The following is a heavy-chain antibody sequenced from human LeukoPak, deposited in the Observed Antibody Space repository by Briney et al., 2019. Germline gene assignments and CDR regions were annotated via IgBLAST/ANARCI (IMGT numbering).Heavy chain of an antibody. Sequence: SETLSLTCAVYGGSFSGYYWSWIRQPPGKGLEWIGEINHSGSTNYNPSLKSRVTISVDTSKDQFSLKLSSVTAADTAVYYCARGPYSSSWYIFLYYFDYWGQGTLVTVSS. D-gene: IGHD6-13*01. CDR1: GGSFSGYY. CDR3: ARGPYSSSWYIFLYYFDY. CDR2: INHSGST. V-gene: IGHV4-34*01. J-gene: IGHJ4*02.